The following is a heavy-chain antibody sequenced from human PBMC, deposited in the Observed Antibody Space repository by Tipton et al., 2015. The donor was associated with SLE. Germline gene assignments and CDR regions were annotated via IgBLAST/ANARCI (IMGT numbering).Heavy chain of an antibody. CDR3: ARAKWEPDY. Sequence: LVQSGAEVKKPGASVKVSCKASGYTFPNNDINWVRQATGQGLEWMGWMNPHSGNTGYAQKFQGRVTMTRNTSISTAYMELSDLTSEDTAVYYCARAKWEPDYWGQGTLVTVSS. J-gene: IGHJ4*02. CDR2: MNPHSGNT. D-gene: IGHD1-26*01. V-gene: IGHV1-8*01. CDR1: GYTFPNND.